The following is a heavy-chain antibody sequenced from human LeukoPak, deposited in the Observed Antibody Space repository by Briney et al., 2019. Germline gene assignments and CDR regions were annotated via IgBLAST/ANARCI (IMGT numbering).Heavy chain of an antibody. V-gene: IGHV4-61*08. CDR2: IFYSGST. D-gene: IGHD1-26*01. J-gene: IGHJ4*02. Sequence: SETLSLTCAVSGGSISSGGYSWSWIRQPPGKGLEWIGYIFYSGSTNYNPSLKSRVTISVDTSKNQFSLKLSSVTAADTAVYYCARGEWDLLFDYWGQGTLVTVSS. CDR1: GGSISSGGYS. CDR3: ARGEWDLLFDY.